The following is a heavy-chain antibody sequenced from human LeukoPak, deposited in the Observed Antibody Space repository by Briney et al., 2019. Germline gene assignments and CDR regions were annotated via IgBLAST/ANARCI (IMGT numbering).Heavy chain of an antibody. CDR3: ASALQQYYYYMDV. CDR2: ISSSSSYI. Sequence: GGSLRLSCAASGFTFSSYSMNWVRQAPGKGLEWVSSISSSSSYIYYADSVKGRFTISRDNAKNSLYLQMNSLRAEDTAVYYCASALQQYYYYMDVWGKGTTVTVSS. J-gene: IGHJ6*03. D-gene: IGHD5-24*01. CDR1: GFTFSSYS. V-gene: IGHV3-21*04.